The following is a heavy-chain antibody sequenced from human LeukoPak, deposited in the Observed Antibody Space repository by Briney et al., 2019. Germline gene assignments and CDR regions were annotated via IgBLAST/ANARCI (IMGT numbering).Heavy chain of an antibody. Sequence: PSETLSLTCTVSGGSISSSSYYWGWIRQPPGKGLEWIGSIYYSGSTYYNPSLKSRVAISVDTSKNQFSLKLSSVTAADTAVYYCALYGGKVPYWGQGTLVTVSS. CDR1: GGSISSSSYY. CDR3: ALYGGKVPY. CDR2: IYYSGST. J-gene: IGHJ4*02. D-gene: IGHD4-23*01. V-gene: IGHV4-39*01.